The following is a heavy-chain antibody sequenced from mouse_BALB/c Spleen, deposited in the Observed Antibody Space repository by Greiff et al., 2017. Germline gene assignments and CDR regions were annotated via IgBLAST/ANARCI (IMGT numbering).Heavy chain of an antibody. V-gene: IGHV5-17*02. CDR1: GFTFSSFG. J-gene: IGHJ3*01. CDR3: AREGPQLGRLFAY. D-gene: IGHD3-1*01. Sequence: EVQGVESGGGLVQPGGSRKLSCAASGFTFSSFGMHWVRQAPEKGLEWVAYISSGSSTIYYADTVKGRFTISRDNPKNTLFLQMTSLRSEDTAMYYCAREGPQLGRLFAYWGQGTLVTVSA. CDR2: ISSGSSTI.